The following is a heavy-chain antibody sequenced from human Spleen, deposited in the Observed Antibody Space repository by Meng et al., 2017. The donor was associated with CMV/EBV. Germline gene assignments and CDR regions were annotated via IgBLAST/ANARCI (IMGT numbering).Heavy chain of an antibody. CDR1: GFTFSSYG. J-gene: IGHJ4*02. CDR3: ARVVRGSFDY. D-gene: IGHD3-10*01. V-gene: IGHV3-33*01. Sequence: GESLKISCAASGFTFSSYGMHWVRQAPGKGLEWVAVIWYDGSNKYYADSVKGRFTISRDNAKNTLYLQMNSLRVEDTAVYYCARVVRGSFDYWGQGTLVTVSS. CDR2: IWYDGSNK.